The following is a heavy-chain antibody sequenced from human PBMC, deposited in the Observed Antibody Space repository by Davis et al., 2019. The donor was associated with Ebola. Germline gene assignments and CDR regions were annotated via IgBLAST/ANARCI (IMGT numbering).Heavy chain of an antibody. Sequence: AASVKVSCKVSGYTFTSYGISWVRQAPGQGLEWMGGIIPIFGTANYAQKFQGRVTITADKSTSTAYMELSSLRSEDTAVYYCARGPVVVAATRPGYFQHWGQGTLVTVSS. CDR3: ARGPVVVAATRPGYFQH. V-gene: IGHV1-69*06. CDR2: IIPIFGTA. D-gene: IGHD2-15*01. CDR1: GYTFTSYG. J-gene: IGHJ1*01.